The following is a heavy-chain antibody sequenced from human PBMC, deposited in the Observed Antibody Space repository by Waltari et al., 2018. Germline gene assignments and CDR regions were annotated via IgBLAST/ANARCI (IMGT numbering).Heavy chain of an antibody. CDR3: AKDGVGVRAVIPFDY. CDR1: GFPFSNKG. J-gene: IGHJ4*02. Sequence: QVQLVESGGGVVQPGRSMRLYCAPSGFPFSNKGTHWVRQAPGKGLGWVALISYDGSKTFFTDSVKGRFTISRDNSKNMVYLQMNSLRAEDAAIYYCAKDGVGVRAVIPFDYWGQGTLVTVSS. D-gene: IGHD3-10*01. CDR2: ISYDGSKT. V-gene: IGHV3-30*18.